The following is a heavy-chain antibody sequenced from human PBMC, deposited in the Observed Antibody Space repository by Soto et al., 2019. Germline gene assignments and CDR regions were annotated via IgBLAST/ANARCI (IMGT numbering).Heavy chain of an antibody. J-gene: IGHJ6*02. CDR1: GGPIGSDGYY. Sequence: QVQLQESGPGLVKPSQTLSLTCTVSGGPIGSDGYYWSWIRQHPEKGLEWIGYIHYSGSTYYNPSRKSRSXXSXDXXKSQFSLKLTSVTAADTAVYYCARVDRYYYYGMDVWGQGTTVTVSS. CDR3: ARVDRYYYYGMDV. CDR2: IHYSGST. V-gene: IGHV4-31*03.